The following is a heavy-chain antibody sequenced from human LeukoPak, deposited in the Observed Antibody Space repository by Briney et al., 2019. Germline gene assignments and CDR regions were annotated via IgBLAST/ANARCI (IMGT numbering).Heavy chain of an antibody. J-gene: IGHJ6*02. D-gene: IGHD2-2*01. CDR3: AREGVMRDCSSTSCYGYYYYGMDV. CDR1: GFTFRSYW. Sequence: GGSLRLSCAASGFTFRSYWMHWVRQAPGKGLVWVSRINSDGSSTSYADSVKGRFTISRDNAKNTLYLQMNSLRAEDTAVYYCAREGVMRDCSSTSCYGYYYYGMDVWGQGTTVTVSS. CDR2: INSDGSST. V-gene: IGHV3-74*01.